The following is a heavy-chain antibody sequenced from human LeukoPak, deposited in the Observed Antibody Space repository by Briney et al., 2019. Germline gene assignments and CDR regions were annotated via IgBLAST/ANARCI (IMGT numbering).Heavy chain of an antibody. Sequence: GGSLRLSCAASGFTFSSYWMSWVRQAPGKGLEWVANIKEDGSETYYVDSVKGRFTISRDNAKNSLYLQMNSLRAEDTSVYYCSWEGQRLVPFDFWGQGTLVTVSS. CDR2: IKEDGSET. CDR1: GFTFSSYW. CDR3: SWEGQRLVPFDF. D-gene: IGHD6-13*01. V-gene: IGHV3-7*03. J-gene: IGHJ4*02.